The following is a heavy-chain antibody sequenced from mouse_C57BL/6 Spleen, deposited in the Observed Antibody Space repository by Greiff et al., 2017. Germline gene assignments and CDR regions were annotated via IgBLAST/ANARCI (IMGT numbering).Heavy chain of an antibody. V-gene: IGHV1-22*01. D-gene: IGHD1-1*01. CDR1: GYTFTDYN. J-gene: IGHJ2*01. CDR3: ARYYYGSSPFDY. Sequence: EVQLQQSGPELVKPGASVKMSCKASGYTFTDYNMHWVKQSHGKSLEWIGYINPNNGGTSYNQKFKGKATLTVNKSSSTAYMELRSLTSEDSAVYYCARYYYGSSPFDYWGQGTTLTVSS. CDR2: INPNNGGT.